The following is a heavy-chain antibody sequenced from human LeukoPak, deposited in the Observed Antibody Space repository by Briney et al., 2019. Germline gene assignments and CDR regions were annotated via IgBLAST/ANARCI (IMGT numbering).Heavy chain of an antibody. CDR2: IYSGGST. CDR3: AKGNWRYFYY. J-gene: IGHJ4*02. CDR1: GFTVSSNY. Sequence: GGSLRLSCAASGFTVSSNYMSWVRQAPGKGLEWVSVIYSGGSTYYADSVKGRFTISRDNSKNTLYLQMNSLGADDTAVYYCAKGNWRYFYYWGQGTLVTVSS. V-gene: IGHV3-53*01. D-gene: IGHD1-1*01.